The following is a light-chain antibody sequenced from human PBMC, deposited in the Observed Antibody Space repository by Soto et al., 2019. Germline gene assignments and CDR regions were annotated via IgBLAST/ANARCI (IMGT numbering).Light chain of an antibody. Sequence: DIQMTQSPCTLSASLGDRVTITCRASQSISSWLAWYQQKPWKATKLLIYKASSLESGVPSRFSGSGSGTEITLTIISLQPDDVATYSWQQDNGPWTFGQGTKVEIK. CDR2: KAS. J-gene: IGKJ1*01. V-gene: IGKV1-5*03. CDR3: QQDNGPWT. CDR1: QSISSW.